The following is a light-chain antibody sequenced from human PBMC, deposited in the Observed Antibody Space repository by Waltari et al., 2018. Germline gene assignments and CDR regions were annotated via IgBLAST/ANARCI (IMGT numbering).Light chain of an antibody. CDR1: QDICSY. CDR3: QQYYTYPLT. V-gene: IGKV1-16*02. CDR2: GAS. J-gene: IGKJ3*01. Sequence: DIQMTQSPSSLSASIGDRVTITCRASQDICSYLAWFQQKPGKAPKSLIYGASILLSGGSSKFSGSGSGTYFTLTITSLQPEDFATYYCQQYYTYPLTFGPGTKVDIK.